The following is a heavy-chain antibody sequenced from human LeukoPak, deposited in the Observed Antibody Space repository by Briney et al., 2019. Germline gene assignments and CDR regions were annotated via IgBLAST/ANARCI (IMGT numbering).Heavy chain of an antibody. V-gene: IGHV3-30-3*01. Sequence: PGGSLRLSCAASGFTFSSYAMHWVRQAPGKGLEWVAVISYDGSNKYYADSVKGRFTISRDNSKSALYLQMNSLRAEDTAVYYCARDLGNWNYLYTDVWGQGTTVTVSS. CDR1: GFTFSSYA. J-gene: IGHJ6*02. D-gene: IGHD1-7*01. CDR2: ISYDGSNK. CDR3: ARDLGNWNYLYTDV.